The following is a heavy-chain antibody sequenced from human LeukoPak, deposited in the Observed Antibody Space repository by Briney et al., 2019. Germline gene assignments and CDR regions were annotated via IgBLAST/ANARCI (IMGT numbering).Heavy chain of an antibody. CDR1: GYTFTYCS. V-gene: IGHV1-68*01. Sequence: ASVKVSCKASGYTFTYCSLHWLQQAPGQGLERMRWITLYNGNTNYAKKFQGRVTITRDMSLRTAYIELSSLRSEDSAVYYCAKGLIAAAGDDYWGQGTLVTVSS. D-gene: IGHD6-13*01. CDR3: AKGLIAAAGDDY. CDR2: ITLYNGNT. J-gene: IGHJ4*02.